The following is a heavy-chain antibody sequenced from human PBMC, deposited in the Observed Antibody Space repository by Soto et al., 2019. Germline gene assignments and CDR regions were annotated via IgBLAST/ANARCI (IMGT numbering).Heavy chain of an antibody. D-gene: IGHD6-13*01. V-gene: IGHV4-30-2*01. CDR3: ASSHAGAHITAAVH. Sequence: SETLSLTCAVSGGSISSGGYSCNWIRQPPGKGLEWIGYIYHSGSTYYNPSLKSRVTISVDRSKNQFSLKLSSVTAADTAVYYCASSHAGAHITAAVHWGQGTLVTVSS. CDR1: GGSISSGGYS. J-gene: IGHJ4*02. CDR2: IYHSGST.